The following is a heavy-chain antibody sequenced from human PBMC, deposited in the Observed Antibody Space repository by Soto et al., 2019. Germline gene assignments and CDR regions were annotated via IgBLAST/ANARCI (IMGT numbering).Heavy chain of an antibody. CDR1: GGTFSSYA. J-gene: IGHJ4*02. V-gene: IGHV1-69*01. D-gene: IGHD6-13*01. CDR2: IIPIFGTA. CDR3: ARGKSSYGHSSSWYNLDY. Sequence: QVQLVQSGAEVQKPGSSVKVSCKASGGTFSSYAISWVRQAPGQGLEWMGGIIPIFGTANYAQKFQGRVTITADESTSTAYMELSSLRSEDTAVYYCARGKSSYGHSSSWYNLDYCGQGTLVTVSS.